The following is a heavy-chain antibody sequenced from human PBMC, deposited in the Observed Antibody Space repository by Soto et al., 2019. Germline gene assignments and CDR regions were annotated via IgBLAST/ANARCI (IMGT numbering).Heavy chain of an antibody. D-gene: IGHD2-2*01. CDR2: ISDSGST. V-gene: IGHV3-23*01. Sequence: EVQLLESGGALVQPGGSLRLSCAASGFTFSNHAMNWVRQAPGKGLEWVTTISDSGSTYDADSVKGRLNITRDTSKNTLYQQMNKLRAEDTAVYYCVRDPGGYYCSRTSCLYFFDPWGQGNLVIVSS. CDR1: GFTFSNHA. J-gene: IGHJ5*02. CDR3: VRDPGGYYCSRTSCLYFFDP.